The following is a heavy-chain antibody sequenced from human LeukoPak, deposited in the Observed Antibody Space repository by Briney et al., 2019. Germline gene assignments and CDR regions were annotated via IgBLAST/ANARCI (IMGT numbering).Heavy chain of an antibody. CDR3: ARQLGYCSSTSCYADKVDY. V-gene: IGHV4-39*01. Sequence: SETLSLTCTVSGGSISSSSYYWGWIRQPPGKGLVWIGSICYSGSTYYNPSLKSRVTISVDTSKNQFSLKLSSVTAADTAVYYCARQLGYCSSTSCYADKVDYWGQGTLVTVSS. CDR2: ICYSGST. J-gene: IGHJ4*02. CDR1: GGSISSSSYY. D-gene: IGHD2-2*01.